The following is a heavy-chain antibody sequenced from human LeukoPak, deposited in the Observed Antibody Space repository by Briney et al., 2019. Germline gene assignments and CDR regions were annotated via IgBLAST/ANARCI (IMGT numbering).Heavy chain of an antibody. D-gene: IGHD4-11*01. Sequence: GGSLRLSCAASRFTFSSYAMSWVRQAPGKGLEWVSVIYSGGSTDYADSVKGRFIISRDNSKNTLYLQMNSLRAEDTAVYYCARGYGNYGRAFDIWGQGTMVTVSS. J-gene: IGHJ3*02. CDR3: ARGYGNYGRAFDI. V-gene: IGHV3-66*01. CDR1: RFTFSSYA. CDR2: IYSGGST.